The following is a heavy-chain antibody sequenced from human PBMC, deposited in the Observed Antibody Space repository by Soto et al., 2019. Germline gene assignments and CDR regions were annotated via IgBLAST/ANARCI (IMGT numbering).Heavy chain of an antibody. Sequence: PSETLSLTCAVYGGSFSGYYCSCIRQPPGKGLEWIGEINHSGSTNYNPSLKSRVTISVDTSKNQFSLKLSSVTAADTAVYYCARRGILSSSWYAAPGWVRGFYHLDNWRQGTLVTASS. CDR2: INHSGST. J-gene: IGHJ4*02. CDR1: GGSFSGYY. D-gene: IGHD6-13*01. CDR3: ARRGILSSSWYAAPGWVRGFYHLDN. V-gene: IGHV4-34*01.